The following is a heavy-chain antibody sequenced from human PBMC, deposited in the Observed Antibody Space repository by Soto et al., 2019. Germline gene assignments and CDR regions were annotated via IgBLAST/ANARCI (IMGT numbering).Heavy chain of an antibody. CDR1: GFTFSRYW. CDR2: INSDGSST. Sequence: GGSLRLSCAASGFTFSRYWMHWVRQAPGKGLVWVSRINSDGSSTSYADSVKGRFTIYRDNAKNTLYLQMNSLGAEDTAVYYCARVPWACSGGSCYGDYYYYMDVWGKGTTVTVSS. D-gene: IGHD2-15*01. V-gene: IGHV3-74*01. CDR3: ARVPWACSGGSCYGDYYYYMDV. J-gene: IGHJ6*03.